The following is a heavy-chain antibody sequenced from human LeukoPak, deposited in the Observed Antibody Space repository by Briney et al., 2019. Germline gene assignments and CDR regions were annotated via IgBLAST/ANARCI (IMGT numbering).Heavy chain of an antibody. D-gene: IGHD3-10*01. V-gene: IGHV4-39*01. CDR1: GGSISSSSYY. Sequence: SETLSLTCTVSGGSISSSSYYWGWIRQPPGKGLEWIGSIYYSGSTYYNPSLKSRVTISVDTSKNQFSLKPSSVTAADTAVYYCARLPNYYGSGSPDYWGQGTLVTVSS. CDR2: IYYSGST. CDR3: ARLPNYYGSGSPDY. J-gene: IGHJ4*02.